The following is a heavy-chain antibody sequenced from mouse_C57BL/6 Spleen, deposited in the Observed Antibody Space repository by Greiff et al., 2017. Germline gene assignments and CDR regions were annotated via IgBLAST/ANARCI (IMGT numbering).Heavy chain of an antibody. D-gene: IGHD2-12*01. CDR1: GYTFTEYT. CDR3: ARHEGEGYYKTYDMDY. V-gene: IGHV1-62-2*01. CDR2: FYPGSGST. Sequence: QVQLKESGAELVKPGASVKLSCKASGYTFTEYTIHWVKQRSGQGLEWIGWFYPGSGSTKYNEKFKDKTTLTADKSSSTVYMELSSLTSEDSAVYFCARHEGEGYYKTYDMDYWGQGTSLTVSS. J-gene: IGHJ4*01.